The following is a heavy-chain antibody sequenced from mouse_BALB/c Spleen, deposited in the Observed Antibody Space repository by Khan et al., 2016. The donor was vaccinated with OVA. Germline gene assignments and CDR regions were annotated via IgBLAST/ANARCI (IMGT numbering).Heavy chain of an antibody. J-gene: IGHJ2*01. Sequence: QVQLQQSGAELVKAGASVKMSCKASGYTFTSYWMHWVKQRLGQGLEWFAETNPTNGRTYYNEKFKSKATLTVEKSSSTAYMLLSGPTFEDSAVYYCARIKKLVATYFDYWGQGTTLTVSS. CDR1: GYTFTSYW. CDR2: TNPTNGRT. CDR3: ARIKKLVATYFDY. D-gene: IGHD1-1*01. V-gene: IGHV1S81*02.